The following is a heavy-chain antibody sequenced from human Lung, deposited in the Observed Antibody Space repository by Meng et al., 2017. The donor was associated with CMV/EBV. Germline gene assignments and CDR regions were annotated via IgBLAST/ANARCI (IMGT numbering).Heavy chain of an antibody. J-gene: IGHJ6*02. CDR2: INPDGSEK. CDR1: GFTFSAYE. Sequence: GGSXRLXXAASGFTFSAYEMSWVRQAPGKGLEWAATINPDGSEKYYVESVKGRFTISRDNAKDSLFLQMNSLRAEDTAMYFCARDGRTGYTHSMDVWGQGXTVTVSS. D-gene: IGHD5-24*01. CDR3: ARDGRTGYTHSMDV. V-gene: IGHV3-7*01.